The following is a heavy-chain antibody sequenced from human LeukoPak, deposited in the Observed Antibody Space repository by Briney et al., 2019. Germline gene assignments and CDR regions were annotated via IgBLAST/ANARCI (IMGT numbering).Heavy chain of an antibody. CDR1: GFTFSSYS. J-gene: IGHJ4*02. Sequence: QPGGSLRLSCAASGFTFSSYSMNWVRQAPGKGLEWVSYISSSSSTIYYADSVKGRFTISRDNAKNSLYLQMNSLRAEDTAVYYCARVWGSGWRSNFDYWGQGTLVTVSS. CDR3: ARVWGSGWRSNFDY. D-gene: IGHD6-19*01. CDR2: ISSSSSTI. V-gene: IGHV3-48*01.